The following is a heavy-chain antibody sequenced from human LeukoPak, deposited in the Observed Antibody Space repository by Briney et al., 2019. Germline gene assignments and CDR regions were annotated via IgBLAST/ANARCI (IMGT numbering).Heavy chain of an antibody. D-gene: IGHD3-22*01. CDR2: MSSDGSIN. CDR1: GLTFSGYG. CDR3: ARDDDTSGHFSYFGF. Sequence: GRSLRLSCVASGLTFSGYGMHWVRQAPGKGLEWVAGMSSDGSINLYTDSVKGRFTISRDNSKNTLYLQMNSLRVEDTAVYSCARDDDTSGHFSYFGFWGQGTLVTVSS. V-gene: IGHV3-30*03. J-gene: IGHJ4*02.